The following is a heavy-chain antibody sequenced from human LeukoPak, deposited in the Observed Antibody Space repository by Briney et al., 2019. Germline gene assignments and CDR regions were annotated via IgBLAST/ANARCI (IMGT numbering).Heavy chain of an antibody. CDR3: ARGHIVVLTAPDY. V-gene: IGHV4-4*02. D-gene: IGHD2-21*02. Sequence: SETLSLTCAVSGGSISSSNWWSWVRQPPGKGLEWIGEIYHSGSTNYNPSLKSRVTISVDTSKNQFSLKLSSVTAADTAMYYCARGHIVVLTAPDYWGQGTLVTVSS. J-gene: IGHJ4*02. CDR2: IYHSGST. CDR1: GGSISSSNW.